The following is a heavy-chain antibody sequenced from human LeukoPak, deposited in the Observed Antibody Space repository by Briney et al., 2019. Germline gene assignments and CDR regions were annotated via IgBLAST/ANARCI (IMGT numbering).Heavy chain of an antibody. D-gene: IGHD2-15*01. J-gene: IGHJ4*02. V-gene: IGHV4-59*08. CDR3: ARSGSYAAAGDY. CDR1: GVSISSDY. CDR2: IYYSGST. Sequence: PSETLSLTCTVSGVSISSDYLNWIRRPPGQGLEWIGYIYYSGSTNYNPSLKSRVTISVDTSKNQFSLKLSSVTAADTAVYYCARSGSYAAAGDYWGQGTLVTVSS.